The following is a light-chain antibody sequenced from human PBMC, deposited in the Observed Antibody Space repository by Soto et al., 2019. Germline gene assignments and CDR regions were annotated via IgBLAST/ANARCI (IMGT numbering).Light chain of an antibody. CDR1: QSISSW. Sequence: DIQMAYSPSTLSSSLVDRVIITCRASQSISSWLAWYQQKPGKAPKLLIYDASSLESGVPSRFSGSGSGTEFTLTISSLQPEDFATYYCQQLKSNLITFGQGTRLEI. V-gene: IGKV1-5*01. J-gene: IGKJ5*01. CDR2: DAS. CDR3: QQLKSNLIT.